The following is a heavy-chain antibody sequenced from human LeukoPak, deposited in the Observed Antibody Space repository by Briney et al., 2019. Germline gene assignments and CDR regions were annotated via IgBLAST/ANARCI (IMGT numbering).Heavy chain of an antibody. J-gene: IGHJ5*01. CDR2: IWYDGSNK. Sequence: GGSLRLSCAASGFTFSSYAMSWVRQAPGKGLEWVAVIWYDGSNKYYADSVKGRFTISRDNSKNTLYLQINSVRAEDTAVYYCARAYSSSWYDFWGQGTLVTVSS. CDR3: ARAYSSSWYDF. CDR1: GFTFSSYA. D-gene: IGHD6-13*01. V-gene: IGHV3-33*08.